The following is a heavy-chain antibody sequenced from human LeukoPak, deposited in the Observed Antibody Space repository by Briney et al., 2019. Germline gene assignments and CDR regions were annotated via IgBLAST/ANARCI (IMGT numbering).Heavy chain of an antibody. D-gene: IGHD4-17*01. Sequence: GGSLRLSCAASGFTFSSYWMSWVRQAPGKGLEWVANIKQDGSEKYYADSVKGRFTISRDSSKNTLYLQMNSLRAEDTAVYYCARGSTTVTPYNWFDPWGQGTLVTVSS. CDR3: ARGSTTVTPYNWFDP. CDR1: GFTFSSYW. CDR2: IKQDGSEK. V-gene: IGHV3-7*01. J-gene: IGHJ5*02.